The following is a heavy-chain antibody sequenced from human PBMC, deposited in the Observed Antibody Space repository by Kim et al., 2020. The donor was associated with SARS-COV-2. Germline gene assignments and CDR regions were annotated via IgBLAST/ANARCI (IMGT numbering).Heavy chain of an antibody. CDR2: IYYSGST. V-gene: IGHV4-59*08. CDR1: GGSISSYY. J-gene: IGHJ6*02. Sequence: SETLSLTCTVSGGSISSYYWSWIRQPPGKGLEWIGYIYYSGSTNYNPSLKSRVTISVDTSKNQFSLKLSSVTAADTAVYYCARHPYYDYVWGSFGMDVWGQGPTVTVSS. D-gene: IGHD3-16*01. CDR3: ARHPYYDYVWGSFGMDV.